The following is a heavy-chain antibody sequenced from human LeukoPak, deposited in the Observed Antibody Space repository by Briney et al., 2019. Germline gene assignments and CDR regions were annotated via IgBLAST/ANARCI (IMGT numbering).Heavy chain of an antibody. J-gene: IGHJ5*02. CDR3: ARSSAVGSCCTT. Sequence: SETLSLTCAVYGGSFSGYYWSWIRQPPGKGLEWIGEINHSGSTNYNPSLKSRVTISVDTSKNQFSLKLSSVTAADTAVYYCARSSAVGSCCTTWGQGTLVTVSS. CDR1: GGSFSGYY. V-gene: IGHV4-34*01. CDR2: INHSGST. D-gene: IGHD2-15*01.